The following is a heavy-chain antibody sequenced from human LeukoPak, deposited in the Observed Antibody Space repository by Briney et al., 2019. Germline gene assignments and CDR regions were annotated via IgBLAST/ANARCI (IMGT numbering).Heavy chain of an antibody. J-gene: IGHJ4*02. D-gene: IGHD2-2*02. Sequence: SETLSLTCTLSRGSISSGDYYWSWIRQPPGKGLEWIGYIYYSGSPYYNPYLKSRVTISVDTSKNQFSLKLSSVTAADTAVYYWARDEPAAIGYWGQGTLVTVSS. V-gene: IGHV4-30-4*08. CDR2: IYYSGSP. CDR3: ARDEPAAIGY. CDR1: RGSISSGDYY.